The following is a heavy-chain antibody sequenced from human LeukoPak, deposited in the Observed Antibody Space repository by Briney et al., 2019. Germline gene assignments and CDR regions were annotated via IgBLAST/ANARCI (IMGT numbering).Heavy chain of an antibody. CDR1: GGSISGDY. V-gene: IGHV4-59*08. D-gene: IGHD6-13*01. J-gene: IGHJ5*02. CDR3: ARIYSSSWFLNWFDP. Sequence: SETLSLTCTVSGGSISGDYWSWIRQPPGKTLEWIGEIYYSGSTKYNPSLKSRATISVDTSKNQFSLKFYSVTAADTAVYYCARIYSSSWFLNWFDPWGQGTLVTVSS. CDR2: IYYSGST.